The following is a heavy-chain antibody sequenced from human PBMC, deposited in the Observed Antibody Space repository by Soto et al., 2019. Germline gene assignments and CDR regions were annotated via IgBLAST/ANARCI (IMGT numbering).Heavy chain of an antibody. V-gene: IGHV3-23*01. Sequence: PVGSLRLSCAASGFTFSSYAMSWVRQAPGKGLEWVSAISGSGGSTYYADSVKGRFTISRDNSKNTLYLQMNSLRAEDTAVYYCANVPSITMVRGGHLGYYYGMDVWGQGTTVTVSS. CDR2: ISGSGGST. J-gene: IGHJ6*02. CDR3: ANVPSITMVRGGHLGYYYGMDV. D-gene: IGHD3-10*01. CDR1: GFTFSSYA.